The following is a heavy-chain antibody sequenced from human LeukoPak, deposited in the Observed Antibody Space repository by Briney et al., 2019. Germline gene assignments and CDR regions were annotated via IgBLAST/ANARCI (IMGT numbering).Heavy chain of an antibody. CDR3: ARRAIAAAGSEPFDY. CDR2: INHSGST. V-gene: IGHV4-34*01. Sequence: PSETLSLTCAVYGGSFSGYYWSWIRQPPGKGLEWIGVINHSGSTNYNPSLKSRVTISVDTSKNQFSLKLSSVTAADTAVYYCARRAIAAAGSEPFDYWGQGTLVTVSS. D-gene: IGHD6-13*01. CDR1: GGSFSGYY. J-gene: IGHJ4*02.